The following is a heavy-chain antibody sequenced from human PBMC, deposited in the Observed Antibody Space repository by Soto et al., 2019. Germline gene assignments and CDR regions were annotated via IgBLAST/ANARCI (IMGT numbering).Heavy chain of an antibody. Sequence: QVQLVQSGAEAKKPGASVKVSCKASGYTFIAYHIHWLRQAPGQGLEWMGWINPNSGGTNYAQEFQDRVTMTRDTSISTAYMELSRLTSDDTAMYYCAKDHGIGWYEDVDYWGQGTLVTVSP. V-gene: IGHV1-2*02. CDR3: AKDHGIGWYEDVDY. J-gene: IGHJ4*02. CDR2: INPNSGGT. CDR1: GYTFIAYH. D-gene: IGHD6-19*01.